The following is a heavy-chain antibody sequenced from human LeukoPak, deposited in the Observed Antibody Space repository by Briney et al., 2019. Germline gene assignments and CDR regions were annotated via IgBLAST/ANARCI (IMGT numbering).Heavy chain of an antibody. D-gene: IGHD5-12*01. J-gene: IGHJ4*02. CDR3: AKRSGGHSGYDFGYYYFDY. V-gene: IGHV3-23*01. CDR1: GFTFSSYA. Sequence: GSLRLSCAASGFTFSSYAMSWVRQAPGKGLEWVSAISGSGGSTYYADSVKGRFTISRDNSKNTLYLQMNSLRAEDTAVYYCAKRSGGHSGYDFGYYYFDYWGQGTLVTVSS. CDR2: ISGSGGST.